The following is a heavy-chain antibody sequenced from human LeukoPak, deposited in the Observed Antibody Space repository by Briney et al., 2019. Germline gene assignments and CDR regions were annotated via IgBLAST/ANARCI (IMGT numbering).Heavy chain of an antibody. CDR3: AKDADISMELVVITSFDS. D-gene: IGHD3-22*01. CDR2: ISYDGSNK. CDR1: GFTFSSYA. V-gene: IGHV3-30*04. J-gene: IGHJ4*02. Sequence: GGSLRLSCAASGFTFSSYAMHWVRQAPGKGLEWVAVISYDGSNKYYADSVKGRFTISRDNSKNTLYLQMNSLRAEDTALYYCAKDADISMELVVITSFDSWGQGTLVTVSS.